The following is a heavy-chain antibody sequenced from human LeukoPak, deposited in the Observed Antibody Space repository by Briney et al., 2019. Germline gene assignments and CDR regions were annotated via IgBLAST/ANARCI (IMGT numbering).Heavy chain of an antibody. D-gene: IGHD6-19*01. CDR1: GGSISSGGYY. J-gene: IGHJ5*02. Sequence: SQTLSLTCTVSGGSISSGGYYWSWTRQHPGKGLEWIGYIYYSGSTYYNPSLKSRVTISVDTSKNQFSLKLSSVTAADTAVYYCARGSHSSAPFDPWGQGTLVTVSS. CDR2: IYYSGST. V-gene: IGHV4-31*03. CDR3: ARGSHSSAPFDP.